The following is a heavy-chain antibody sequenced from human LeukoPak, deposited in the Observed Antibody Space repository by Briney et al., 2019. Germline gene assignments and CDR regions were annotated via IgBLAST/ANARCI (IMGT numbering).Heavy chain of an antibody. CDR3: ARWRMTPDAFDI. Sequence: SETLSLTCTVSGDSISSYYWSWIRQPPGKGLEWIGYIYNSGSINYNPSLKSRVTISVDTSKNQFSLKLSSVTAADTAVYYCARWRMTPDAFDIWGQGTMVTVSS. J-gene: IGHJ3*02. CDR1: GDSISSYY. CDR2: IYNSGSI. V-gene: IGHV4-59*01.